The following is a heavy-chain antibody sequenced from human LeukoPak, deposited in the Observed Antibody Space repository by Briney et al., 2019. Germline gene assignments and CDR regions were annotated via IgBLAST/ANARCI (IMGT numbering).Heavy chain of an antibody. CDR2: ISSSSSYI. CDR3: ARDTQAAAGLFDY. J-gene: IGHJ4*02. CDR1: GFTFSSYS. Sequence: GGSLRLSCAASGFTFSSYSMNWVRQAPGKGLEWVSSISSSSSYIYYADSVKGRFTISRDNAKNSLYLQMNSLRAEGTAVYYCARDTQAAAGLFDYWGQGTLVTVSS. D-gene: IGHD6-13*01. V-gene: IGHV3-21*01.